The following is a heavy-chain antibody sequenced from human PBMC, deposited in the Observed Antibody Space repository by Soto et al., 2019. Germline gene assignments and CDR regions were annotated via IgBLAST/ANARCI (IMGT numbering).Heavy chain of an antibody. CDR3: ARHKHYGSGSYTIPYYYYDYFDV. CDR1: GGSISSSSHY. Sequence: QLQLQESGPGLVKPSETLSLTCTVSGGSISSSSHYWGWIRQPPGKGLEWIGSIYYSGSTYYNPSLKSRVTISVDTSKNQFSLRLSSVTAADTAVYYCARHKHYGSGSYTIPYYYYDYFDVWGKGTTVTVSS. CDR2: IYYSGST. J-gene: IGHJ6*03. D-gene: IGHD3-10*01. V-gene: IGHV4-39*01.